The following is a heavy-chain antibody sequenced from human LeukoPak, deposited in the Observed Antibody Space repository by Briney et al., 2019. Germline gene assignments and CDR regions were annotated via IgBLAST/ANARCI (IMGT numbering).Heavy chain of an antibody. V-gene: IGHV4-4*02. Sequence: ASGTLSLTCAVSGGSISSSNWWSWVRQPPGKGLEWIGEIYHSGSTNYNPSLKSRVTMSVDRSKTQFSLRLSSVTAADTAVYYCARRGYCSGGSCFPFDYWGQGTLVTVSS. CDR2: IYHSGST. CDR1: GGSISSSNW. D-gene: IGHD2-15*01. CDR3: ARRGYCSGGSCFPFDY. J-gene: IGHJ4*02.